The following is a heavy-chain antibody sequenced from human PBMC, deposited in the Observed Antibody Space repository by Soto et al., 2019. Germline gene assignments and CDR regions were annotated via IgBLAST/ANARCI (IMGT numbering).Heavy chain of an antibody. J-gene: IGHJ4*02. CDR3: ARGSRYGSGSYYFDY. CDR2: INHSGST. Sequence: QVQLQQWGAGLLKPSETLSLTCAVYGGSFSGYYWSWIRQPPGKGLEWIGEINHSGSTNYNPSLKSRVTISVDTSKNQFSRKLSSVTAADTAVYYCARGSRYGSGSYYFDYWGQGTLVTVSS. V-gene: IGHV4-34*01. D-gene: IGHD3-10*01. CDR1: GGSFSGYY.